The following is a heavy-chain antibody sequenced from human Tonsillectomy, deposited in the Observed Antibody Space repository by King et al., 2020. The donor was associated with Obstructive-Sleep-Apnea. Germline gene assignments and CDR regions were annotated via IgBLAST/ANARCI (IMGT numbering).Heavy chain of an antibody. CDR1: GGSISSYY. J-gene: IGHJ6*02. D-gene: IGHD6-13*01. CDR2: IYYSGST. V-gene: IGHV4-59*01. CDR3: ARDKYSSSYYYYGMDV. Sequence: VQLQESGPGLVKPSETLSLTCTVSGGSISSYYWSWIRQPPGKGLEWIGYIYYSGSTNYNPSLKSRVTISVDTSKNQFSLKLSSVTAADTAVYYWARDKYSSSYYYYGMDVWGQGTTVTVSS.